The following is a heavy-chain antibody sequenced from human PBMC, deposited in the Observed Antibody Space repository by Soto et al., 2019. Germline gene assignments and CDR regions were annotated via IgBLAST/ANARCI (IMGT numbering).Heavy chain of an antibody. CDR2: ISWNSGSI. CDR1: GFTFDDYA. D-gene: IGHD6-19*01. J-gene: IGHJ3*02. V-gene: IGHV3-9*01. CDR3: AKDTADGSETASGGDDAFDI. Sequence: GGSLRLSCAASGFTFDDYAMHWVRQAPGKGLEWVSGISWNSGSIGYADSVKGRFTISRDNAKNSLYLQMNSLRAEDTALYYCAKDTADGSETASGGDDAFDIWGQGTMVTVSS.